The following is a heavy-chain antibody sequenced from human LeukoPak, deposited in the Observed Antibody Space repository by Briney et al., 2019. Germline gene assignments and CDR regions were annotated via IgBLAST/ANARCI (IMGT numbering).Heavy chain of an antibody. CDR2: ISGSGDST. CDR3: AELGITMIGGV. Sequence: GGSLRLSYAASGFTFNKYGMSWVRQAPGKGLEWVSSISGSGDSTYYADSVKGRFTISRDNSKNSLYLQMNSLRAEDTAVYYCAELGITMIGGVWGKGTTVTISS. D-gene: IGHD3-10*02. V-gene: IGHV3-23*01. CDR1: GFTFNKYG. J-gene: IGHJ6*04.